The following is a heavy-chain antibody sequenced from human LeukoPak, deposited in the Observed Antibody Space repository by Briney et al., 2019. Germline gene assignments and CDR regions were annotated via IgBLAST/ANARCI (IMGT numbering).Heavy chain of an antibody. CDR1: GGTFSSYA. CDR3: ASGSRGAFDI. J-gene: IGHJ3*02. V-gene: IGHV1-69*05. D-gene: IGHD1-26*01. Sequence: ASVKASCKASGGTFSSYAISWVRQAPGQGLEWMGRIIPIFGTANYAQKFQGRVTITTDESTSTAYMELSSLRSEDTAVYYCASGSRGAFDIWGQGTMVTVPS. CDR2: IIPIFGTA.